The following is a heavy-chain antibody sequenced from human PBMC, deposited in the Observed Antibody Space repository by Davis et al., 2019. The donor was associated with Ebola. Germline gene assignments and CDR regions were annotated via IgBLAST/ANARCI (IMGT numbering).Heavy chain of an antibody. Sequence: MPSETLSLTCAVSGGSITSAGYSWSWIRQPPGKGLEWIGFISYSGTTLYNPSLRSRVSISADTSKNQFSLKVTSVTAADTAVYYCARRVGAFYWYFDLWGRGTLVTVSS. V-gene: IGHV4-30-4*07. CDR1: GGSITSAGYS. CDR2: ISYSGTT. J-gene: IGHJ2*01. CDR3: ARRVGAFYWYFDL. D-gene: IGHD1-26*01.